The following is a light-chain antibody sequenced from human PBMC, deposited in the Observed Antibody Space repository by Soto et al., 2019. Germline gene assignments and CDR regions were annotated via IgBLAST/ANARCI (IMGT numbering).Light chain of an antibody. CDR2: AAS. CDR3: QQYTSYPLT. CDR1: QNIDSY. Sequence: ILINQWPSAVSAYMGDRVTITCRASQNIDSYLNWYQQKPGKAPKLLIFAASILQSGVPSRFSGSESGTDFTLTISSLQPEDFATYYCQQYTSYPLTFAGGTKVDIK. V-gene: IGKV1-39*01. J-gene: IGKJ4*01.